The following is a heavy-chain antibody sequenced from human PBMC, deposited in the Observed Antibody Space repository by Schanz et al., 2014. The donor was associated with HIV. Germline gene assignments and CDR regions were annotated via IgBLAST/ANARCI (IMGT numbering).Heavy chain of an antibody. CDR2: IYYSGST. J-gene: IGHJ6*02. V-gene: IGHV4-31*03. Sequence: QVQLQESGPGLVKPSQTLSLTCSVSGGSISSGGYYWNWIRQHPGKGLEWIGYIYYSGSTYYNPSLKSRVTISVDTSKNQFSLKLSSVTAADTAVYYCARDIPRDTVTRYYGMDVWGQGTTVTVSS. CDR3: ARDIPRDTVTRYYGMDV. D-gene: IGHD4-4*01. CDR1: GGSISSGGYY.